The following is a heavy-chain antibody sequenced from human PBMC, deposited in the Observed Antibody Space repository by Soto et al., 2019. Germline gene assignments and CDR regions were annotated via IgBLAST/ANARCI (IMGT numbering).Heavy chain of an antibody. CDR1: GGTFSNST. J-gene: IGHJ4*02. V-gene: IGHV1-69*02. Sequence: QVQLVQSGAEVRKPGSLVKVSCQASGGTFSNSTVTWVRQAPGQGLEWMGRLIPILGLANYAQKFRGRLTITADKSTTTAYMELRSLRSEDTAIYYCARFKLGDDYWGQGTLVTVSS. D-gene: IGHD5-12*01. CDR2: LIPILGLA. CDR3: ARFKLGDDY.